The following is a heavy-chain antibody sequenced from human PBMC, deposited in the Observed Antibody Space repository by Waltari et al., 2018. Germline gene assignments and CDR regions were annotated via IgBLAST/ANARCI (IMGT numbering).Heavy chain of an antibody. Sequence: QVPLVQSGAEVKQPGASVKVSCKASGGTFGPYAITWVRQAPGQGREWMGGVIPIFGTPNYAPKFQGRVTVSADPSTSTAYLEVRRLISEDTAVYYCAKREIGYAFDIWGHGTMVTVSS. CDR3: AKREIGYAFDI. CDR1: GGTFGPYA. D-gene: IGHD1-26*01. J-gene: IGHJ3*02. CDR2: VIPIFGTP. V-gene: IGHV1-69*12.